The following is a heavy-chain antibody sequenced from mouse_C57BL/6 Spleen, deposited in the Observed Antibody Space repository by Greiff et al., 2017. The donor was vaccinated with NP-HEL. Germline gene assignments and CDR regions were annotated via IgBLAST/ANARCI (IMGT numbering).Heavy chain of an antibody. CDR3: ARSRGDYDVAY. V-gene: IGHV1-19*01. D-gene: IGHD2-4*01. Sequence: VQLQQSGPVLVKPGASVKMSCKASGYTFTDYYMNWVKQSHGKSLEWIGVINPYNGGTSYNQKFKGKATLTVDKSSSTAYMELNSLTSEDSAVYYCARSRGDYDVAYWGQGTLVTVSA. CDR1: GYTFTDYY. CDR2: INPYNGGT. J-gene: IGHJ3*01.